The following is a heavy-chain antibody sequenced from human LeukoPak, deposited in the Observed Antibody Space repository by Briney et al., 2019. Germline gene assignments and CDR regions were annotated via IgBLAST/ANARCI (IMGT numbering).Heavy chain of an antibody. D-gene: IGHD2-2*01. J-gene: IGHJ4*02. CDR1: GFTFSSYG. Sequence: GGSLRLSCAASGFTFSSYGMHWVRQAPGKGLEWVAFIRYDGSNKYYADSVKGRFTISRDNSKNTLYLQMNSLRAEDTAVYYCAKDRPAAIKEGGIDYWGQGTLVTVSS. CDR2: IRYDGSNK. CDR3: AKDRPAAIKEGGIDY. V-gene: IGHV3-30*02.